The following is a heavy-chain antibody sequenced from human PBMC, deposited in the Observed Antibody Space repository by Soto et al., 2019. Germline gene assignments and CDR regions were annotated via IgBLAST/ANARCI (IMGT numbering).Heavy chain of an antibody. CDR1: GYTFTGYY. J-gene: IGHJ4*02. V-gene: IGHV1-2*04. D-gene: IGHD6-13*01. Sequence: ASVKVSCKAFGYTFTGYYMHWVRQAPGQGLEWMGWINPNSGGTNYAQKFQGWVTMTRDTSISTAYMELSRLRSDDTAVYYCAREGIAAAGDFDYWGQGTRVTVS. CDR2: INPNSGGT. CDR3: AREGIAAAGDFDY.